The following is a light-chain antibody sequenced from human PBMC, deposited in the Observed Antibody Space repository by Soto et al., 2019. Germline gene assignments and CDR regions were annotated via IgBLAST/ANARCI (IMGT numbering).Light chain of an antibody. CDR1: QTIYTY. J-gene: IGKJ1*01. V-gene: IGKV1-9*01. Sequence: DIQLTQSPSSLSASVGDRVTITCRASQTIYTYVNWYQHKQGTAPKVXIYAATYLQNGVRSRFSGTGSGTEFTLTVSSLQTDDFATYYCQHYNSYSEAFGQGTKVDIK. CDR3: QHYNSYSEA. CDR2: AAT.